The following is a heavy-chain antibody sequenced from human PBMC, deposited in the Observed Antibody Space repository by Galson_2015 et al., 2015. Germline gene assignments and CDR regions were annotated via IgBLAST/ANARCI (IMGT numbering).Heavy chain of an antibody. Sequence: SLRLSCAASGFTFSSYGMHWVRQAPGKGLEWVAVISYDGSNKYYADSVKGRFTISRDNSKNTLYLQMNSLRAEDTAVYYCARDPEGGFDYWGQGTLVTVSS. V-gene: IGHV3-30*03. CDR1: GFTFSSYG. CDR3: ARDPEGGFDY. CDR2: ISYDGSNK. J-gene: IGHJ4*02.